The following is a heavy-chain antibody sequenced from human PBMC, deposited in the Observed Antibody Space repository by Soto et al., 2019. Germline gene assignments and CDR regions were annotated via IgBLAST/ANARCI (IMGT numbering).Heavy chain of an antibody. V-gene: IGHV1-24*01. CDR1: VYTLTELS. Sequence: TALKVTCKVSVYTLTELSMRWVQQAPGKGLEWMGGFDPEDGETIYAQKFQGRVTITADESTSTAYMELSSLRSEDTAVYYCARTRYYYDSSGYRRAFDYWGQGTLVTVSS. CDR3: ARTRYYYDSSGYRRAFDY. J-gene: IGHJ4*02. D-gene: IGHD3-22*01. CDR2: FDPEDGET.